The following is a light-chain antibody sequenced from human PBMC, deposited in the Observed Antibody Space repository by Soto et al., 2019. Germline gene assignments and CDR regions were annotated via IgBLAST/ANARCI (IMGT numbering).Light chain of an antibody. CDR1: SSDVGGYNY. V-gene: IGLV2-14*01. CDR2: EVS. CDR3: SSHTSSSTLSVV. J-gene: IGLJ2*01. Sequence: QSALTQPASVSGSPGQSITISCTGTSSDVGGYNYVSWYQQHPGKAPKLMIYEVSNRPSGVSNRFSGSKSGNTASLTISGLQAEDEADYYCSSHTSSSTLSVVFGGGTKVTVL.